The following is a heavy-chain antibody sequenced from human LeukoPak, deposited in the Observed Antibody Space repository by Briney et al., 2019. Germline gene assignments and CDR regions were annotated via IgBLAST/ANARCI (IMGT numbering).Heavy chain of an antibody. D-gene: IGHD3-10*01. J-gene: IGHJ6*02. CDR2: ISSSSSYI. CDR3: ARDRGYYGSGSYYYYYYGMDV. CDR1: GFTFSSYS. V-gene: IGHV3-21*01. Sequence: GGSLRLSCAASGFTFSSYSMNWVRQAPGKGLEWVLSISSSSSYIYYADSVKGRFTISRDNAKNSLYLQMNSLRAEDTAVYYCARDRGYYGSGSYYYYYYGMDVWGQGTTVTVSS.